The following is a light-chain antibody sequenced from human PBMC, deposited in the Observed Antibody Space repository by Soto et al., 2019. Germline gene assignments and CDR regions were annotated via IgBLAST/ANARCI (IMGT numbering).Light chain of an antibody. J-gene: IGLJ2*01. CDR2: EVS. Sequence: QSALTQPASVSGSPGQSVTISCTGTSSDIGRYKYVSWYQHHPDKAPKLLIYEVSNRPSGVSSRFSGSKSGNAASLIISGLQAEDEADYFCSSYTINTTVIFGGGTKVTVL. CDR1: SSDIGRYKY. V-gene: IGLV2-14*01. CDR3: SSYTINTTVI.